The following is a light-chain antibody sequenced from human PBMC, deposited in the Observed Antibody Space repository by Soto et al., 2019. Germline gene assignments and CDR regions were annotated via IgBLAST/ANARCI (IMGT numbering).Light chain of an antibody. CDR3: QNYNGPPWT. J-gene: IGKJ1*01. V-gene: IGKV1-39*01. Sequence: DIQMPQPPSSLSAFVGDRVTITWRASQSINNYLNWYQQKPGKAPNLLIYAASSLQSGVPSRFSGSGSGTDFTLTITGLQPDDFATYYCQNYNGPPWTFGQGTKVDIK. CDR1: QSINNY. CDR2: AAS.